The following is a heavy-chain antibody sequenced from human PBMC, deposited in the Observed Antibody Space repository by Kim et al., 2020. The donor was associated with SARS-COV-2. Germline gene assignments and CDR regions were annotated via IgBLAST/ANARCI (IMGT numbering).Heavy chain of an antibody. J-gene: IGHJ3*02. V-gene: IGHV1-18*01. CDR3: ARAPIYYDSSGSHAFDI. D-gene: IGHD3-22*01. Sequence: LQGRVTMTTDTSTSTAYMELRSLRSDDTAVYYCARAPIYYDSSGSHAFDIWGQGTMVTVSS.